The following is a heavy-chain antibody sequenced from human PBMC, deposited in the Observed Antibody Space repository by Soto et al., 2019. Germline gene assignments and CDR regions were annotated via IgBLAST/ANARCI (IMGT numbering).Heavy chain of an antibody. CDR1: GFTFSNAW. CDR2: IKSKTDGGTT. CDR3: TTGGGYCSSTSCLGY. J-gene: IGHJ4*02. D-gene: IGHD2-2*01. Sequence: EVQLVESGGGLVQPGGSLRLSCAASGFTFSNAWMSWVRQAPGKGLEWVGRIKSKTDGGTTDYAAPVKGRFTISRDDSKNTLYLQMNSLKTEDTAVYYCTTGGGYCSSTSCLGYWGQGTLVTVSS. V-gene: IGHV3-15*01.